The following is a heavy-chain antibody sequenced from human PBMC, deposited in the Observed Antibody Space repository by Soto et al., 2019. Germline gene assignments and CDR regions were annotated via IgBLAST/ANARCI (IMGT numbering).Heavy chain of an antibody. J-gene: IGHJ4*02. CDR2: ISYDGTNQ. CDR1: GFPFSSYG. D-gene: IGHD2-15*01. V-gene: IGHV3-30*03. Sequence: QVQLVESGGGVVQPGRSLRLSCAASGFPFSSYGMHWVRQAPGKGLDWVALISYDGTNQYYADSVKGRFTVSRDNSKNKLYLHIISLRAEDTAVYYCAGGQYYFDYCGQGTLVSVSS. CDR3: AGGQYYFDY.